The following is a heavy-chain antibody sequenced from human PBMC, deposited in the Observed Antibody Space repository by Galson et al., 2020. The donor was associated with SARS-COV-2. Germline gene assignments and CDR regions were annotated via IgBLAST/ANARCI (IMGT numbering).Heavy chain of an antibody. Sequence: ASVKVSCKASGYTFTSYYIYWVRQAPGQGLEWMGIINPSGGGTTYAQKFQGRVTMTRDTSTSTVYMELSSLRSEDTAVYYCARVGAANSYYYYGMDVWGQGTTVTVSS. D-gene: IGHD1-26*01. J-gene: IGHJ6*02. CDR2: INPSGGGT. V-gene: IGHV1-46*01. CDR3: ARVGAANSYYYYGMDV. CDR1: GYTFTSYY.